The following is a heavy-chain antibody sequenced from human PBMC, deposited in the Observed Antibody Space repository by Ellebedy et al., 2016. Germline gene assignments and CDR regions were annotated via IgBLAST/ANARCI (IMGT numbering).Heavy chain of an antibody. D-gene: IGHD5-18*01. CDR3: ARLPRGTSFGFFDF. J-gene: IGHJ4*02. CDR2: INPGERT. CDR1: GGSFSGYF. V-gene: IGHV4-34*01. Sequence: SETLSLTCAVYGGSFSGYFWTWIRQPPGKGLEWIGEINPGERTNYNPSLKSRVTISADSSRSQFSLSLNSVNAADSAVYYCARLPRGTSFGFFDFWGQGALVTVSS.